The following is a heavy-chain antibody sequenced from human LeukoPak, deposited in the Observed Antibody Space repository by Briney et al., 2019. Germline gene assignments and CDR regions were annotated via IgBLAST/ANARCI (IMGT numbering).Heavy chain of an antibody. J-gene: IGHJ6*02. D-gene: IGHD1-26*01. Sequence: GGYLRLSCEAAGFTFSNYGMSWVRQAPGKGLEWVSGINWNGGSTGYADSVKGRFTISRDNAKNSLYLQMNSLRVEDTALYYCARDDQVGATGYYGMDVWGQGTTVTVSS. CDR2: INWNGGST. CDR1: GFTFSNYG. CDR3: ARDDQVGATGYYGMDV. V-gene: IGHV3-20*04.